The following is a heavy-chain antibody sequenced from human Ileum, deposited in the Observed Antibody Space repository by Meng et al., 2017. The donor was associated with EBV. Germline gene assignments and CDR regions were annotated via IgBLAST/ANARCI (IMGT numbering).Heavy chain of an antibody. CDR3: ARRPTGIDY. J-gene: IGHJ4*02. CDR1: GGSLSGAY. D-gene: IGHD2-8*02. CDR2: IIHGGSP. Sequence: QVQLQQWGAGLLKTSATLSPSCAVKGGSLSGAYWNWIRQPPGKGLEWIGEIIHGGSPSYNPSLKSRVTISIDTSKNQLSLMLSSVTAADTVVYYCARRPTGIDYWGQGTLVTVSS. V-gene: IGHV4-34*12.